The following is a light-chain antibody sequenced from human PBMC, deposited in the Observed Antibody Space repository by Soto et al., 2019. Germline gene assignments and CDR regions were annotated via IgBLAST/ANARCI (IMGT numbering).Light chain of an antibody. Sequence: GDRVTITCRPSRGIGNALAWYQQKPGTVPKLLIHSASTLQSGVPSRFSGSGSGTDFTLTISSLQSEDFAVYYCQQYNNWPLTFGGGTKVDIK. CDR2: SAS. CDR1: RGIGNA. J-gene: IGKJ4*01. V-gene: IGKV1-27*01. CDR3: QQYNNWPLT.